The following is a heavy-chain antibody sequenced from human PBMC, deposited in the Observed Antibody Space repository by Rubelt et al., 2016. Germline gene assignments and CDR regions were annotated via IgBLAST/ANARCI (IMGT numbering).Heavy chain of an antibody. CDR1: GGSFSGYY. CDR2: INHSGST. V-gene: IGHV4-34*01. D-gene: IGHD5-18*01. Sequence: QVQLQQWGAGLLKPSETLSLTCAVYGGSFSGYYWSWIRQPPGKGLEWIGEINHSGSTNYNPSLKSRVTISVDTSKNQFSLKLSSGTAADTAVYYCARGRYSYGSALFDYWGQGTLVTVSS. CDR3: ARGRYSYGSALFDY. J-gene: IGHJ4*02.